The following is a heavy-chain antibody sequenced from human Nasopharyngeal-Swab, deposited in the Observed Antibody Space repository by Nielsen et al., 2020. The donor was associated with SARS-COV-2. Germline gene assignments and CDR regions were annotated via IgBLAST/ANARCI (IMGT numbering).Heavy chain of an antibody. CDR1: GFTFDDYG. CDR2: IYHSGST. CDR3: ARAVEMAAILDY. D-gene: IGHD5-24*01. Sequence: ESLKISCAASGFTFDDYGMHWIRQPPGKGLEWIGSIYHSGSTYYNPSLKSRVTLSIDTSKNQFSLKLSSVTAADTAVYYCARAVEMAAILDYWGQGTLVTVSS. J-gene: IGHJ4*02. V-gene: IGHV4-38-2*01.